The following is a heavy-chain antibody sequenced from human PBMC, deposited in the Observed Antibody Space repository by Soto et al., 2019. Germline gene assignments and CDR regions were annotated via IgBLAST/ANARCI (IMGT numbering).Heavy chain of an antibody. CDR1: GFTFSSYA. CDR3: AKADYGGNHPLDY. J-gene: IGHJ4*02. Sequence: EVQLLESGGGLVQPGGSLRLSCAASGFTFSSYAMSWVGQAPGKGLEWVSAISGSGGSTYYADSVKGRFTISRDNSKNTLYLQMNSLRAEDTAVYYCAKADYGGNHPLDYWGQGTLVTVSS. V-gene: IGHV3-23*01. CDR2: ISGSGGST. D-gene: IGHD4-17*01.